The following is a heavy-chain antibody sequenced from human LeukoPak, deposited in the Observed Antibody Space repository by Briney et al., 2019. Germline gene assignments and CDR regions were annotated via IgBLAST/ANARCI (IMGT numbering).Heavy chain of an antibody. CDR1: GFTFSSYS. V-gene: IGHV3-21*01. CDR3: AGCRDGCNSDY. CDR2: ISSSGSYI. D-gene: IGHD5-24*01. J-gene: IGHJ4*01. Sequence: GGSVRFFGAASGFTFSSYSMNWVRQAPGKGLEWVSSISSSGSYIYYADSVKGRFTISRDNAKNALYLQMNSLRAEDTAVYYCAGCRDGCNSDYWGHGT.